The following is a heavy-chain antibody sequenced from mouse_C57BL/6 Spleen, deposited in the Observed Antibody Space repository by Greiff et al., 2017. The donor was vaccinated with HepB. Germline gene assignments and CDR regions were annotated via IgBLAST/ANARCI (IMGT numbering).Heavy chain of an antibody. CDR2: IDPETGGT. CDR3: TRNPRLLLYAMDY. Sequence: QVQLKESGAELVRPGASVTLSCKASGYTFTDYEMHWVKQTPVHGLEWIGAIDPETGGTAYNQKFKGKAILTADKSSSTAYMELRSLTSEDSAVYYCTRNPRLLLYAMDYWGQGTSVTVSS. J-gene: IGHJ4*01. V-gene: IGHV1-15*01. CDR1: GYTFTDYE. D-gene: IGHD1-1*01.